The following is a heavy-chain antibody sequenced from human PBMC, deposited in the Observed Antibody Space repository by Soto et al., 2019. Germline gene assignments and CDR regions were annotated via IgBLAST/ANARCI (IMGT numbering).Heavy chain of an antibody. D-gene: IGHD3-10*01. CDR2: IIPIFGTA. J-gene: IGHJ6*02. CDR3: ARVAYGSGSYGTFYYYGMDV. CDR1: GGTFSSYA. Sequence: SVKVSCKASGGTFSSYAISWVRQAPGQGHEWMGGIIPIFGTANYAQKFQGRVTMTADKSTSTAYMELSSLRSENTAVHYCARVAYGSGSYGTFYYYGMDVWGQGPTVTVSS. V-gene: IGHV1-69*06.